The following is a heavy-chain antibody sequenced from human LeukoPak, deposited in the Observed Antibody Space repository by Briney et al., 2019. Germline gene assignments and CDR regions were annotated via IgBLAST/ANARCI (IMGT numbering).Heavy chain of an antibody. Sequence: GRSLRLSCAASGFTFSAYAMNWVRQAPGKGLEWVTFMSYDGTVKYYADSVKGRFTVSRDNSKNTLYLQMNSLRTEDTAVYYCARDGSTGWHYFEYWGQGTLVTVSS. D-gene: IGHD6-19*01. J-gene: IGHJ4*02. V-gene: IGHV3-30*14. CDR1: GFTFSAYA. CDR3: ARDGSTGWHYFEY. CDR2: MSYDGTVK.